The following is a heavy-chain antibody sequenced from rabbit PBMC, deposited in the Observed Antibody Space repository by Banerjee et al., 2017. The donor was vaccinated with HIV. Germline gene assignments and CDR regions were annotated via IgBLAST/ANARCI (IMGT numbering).Heavy chain of an antibody. Sequence: QEQLEESGGDLVKPEGSLTLTCTASGFTLSSYWICWVRQAPGKGLEWIACIYNGDGSTYYASWVNGRFTISRSTSLNTVTLQMTSLTAADTATYFCARSRYAGSSYYTGGNLWGQGTLVTVS. J-gene: IGHJ4*01. V-gene: IGHV1S47*01. CDR2: IYNGDGST. CDR1: GFTLSSYW. D-gene: IGHD8-1*01. CDR3: ARSRYAGSSYYTGGNL.